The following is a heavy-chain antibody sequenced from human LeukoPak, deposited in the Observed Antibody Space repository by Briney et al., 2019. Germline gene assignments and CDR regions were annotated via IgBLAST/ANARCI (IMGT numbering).Heavy chain of an antibody. Sequence: ASVKVSCKASGYTFTGYYMHWVRQAPGQGLEWMGWISAYNGNTNYAQKLQGRVTMTTDTSTSTAYMELRSLRSDDTAVYYCARDMRMATRCPDYWGQGTLVTVSS. CDR2: ISAYNGNT. CDR1: GYTFTGYY. V-gene: IGHV1-18*04. J-gene: IGHJ4*02. CDR3: ARDMRMATRCPDY. D-gene: IGHD2-2*01.